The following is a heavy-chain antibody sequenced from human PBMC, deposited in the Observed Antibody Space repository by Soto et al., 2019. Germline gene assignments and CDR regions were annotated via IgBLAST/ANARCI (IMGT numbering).Heavy chain of an antibody. Sequence: EAELLESGGGLVQPGGYLTLSCAASGFIFSDYEVDWVRQAPGRGPDGISYISDGGTTIYYEASVKGRFTISRDDAKNSIYLHMNNLRVDDTAIYFCVKEYCTGGTCFEAFDLWGQGTVVTVSS. V-gene: IGHV3-48*03. CDR2: ISDGGTTI. D-gene: IGHD2-8*02. CDR1: GFIFSDYE. J-gene: IGHJ3*01. CDR3: VKEYCTGGTCFEAFDL.